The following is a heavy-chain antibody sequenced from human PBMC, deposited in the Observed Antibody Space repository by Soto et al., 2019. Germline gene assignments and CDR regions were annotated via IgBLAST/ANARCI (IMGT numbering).Heavy chain of an antibody. CDR2: IYYSGST. V-gene: IGHV4-59*01. J-gene: IGHJ6*02. CDR1: GGSISSYY. D-gene: IGHD3-10*01. Sequence: QVQLQESGPGLVKPSETLSLTCTVSGGSISSYYWSWIRQPPGKGLEWIGYIYYSGSTNYDPPLKTRVTISVDTSKNQSSLKLSSVTAADTAVYYCARGDPLLWFGEKVYYGMDVWGQGTTVTVSS. CDR3: ARGDPLLWFGEKVYYGMDV.